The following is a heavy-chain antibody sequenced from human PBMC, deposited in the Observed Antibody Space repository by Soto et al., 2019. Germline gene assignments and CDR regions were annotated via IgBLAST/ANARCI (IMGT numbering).Heavy chain of an antibody. Sequence: SETLSLTCTVSGGSMISYYWSWIRQPPGRGLEWIGFIYYAGSTKYNPSLNSRVTISVDTSKNQFSLKLSSVTAADTAVYYCASMTTVTTWNAFDIWGQGTMVTVSS. CDR2: IYYAGST. CDR1: GGSMISYY. CDR3: ASMTTVTTWNAFDI. J-gene: IGHJ3*02. D-gene: IGHD4-17*01. V-gene: IGHV4-59*12.